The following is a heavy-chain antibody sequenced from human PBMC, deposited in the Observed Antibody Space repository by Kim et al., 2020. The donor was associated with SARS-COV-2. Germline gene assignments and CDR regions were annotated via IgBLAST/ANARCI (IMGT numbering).Heavy chain of an antibody. J-gene: IGHJ3*02. Sequence: SETLSLTCTVSGGSLSPYYWSWIRQPPGKGLEWIGYMHYSGRANYSPSLKSRVAISVDTYKNHFSLNLTSVTAADTAKYFCARFQHGSGSYLDPFDIWGRGTLVTVSS. V-gene: IGHV4-59*01. D-gene: IGHD3-10*01. CDR2: MHYSGRA. CDR1: GGSLSPYY. CDR3: ARFQHGSGSYLDPFDI.